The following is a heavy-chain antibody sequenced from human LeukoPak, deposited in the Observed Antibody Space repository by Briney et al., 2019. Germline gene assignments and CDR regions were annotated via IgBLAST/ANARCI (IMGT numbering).Heavy chain of an antibody. J-gene: IGHJ4*02. V-gene: IGHV3-11*01. D-gene: IGHD3-22*01. CDR1: GFTFSDYY. CDR2: ISSSGSTI. CDR3: ARPPAYYDSSGYPTGPDY. Sequence: GGSLRLSCAASGFTFSDYYMSWIRQAPGKGLEWVSYISSSGSTIYYADSVKGRFTISRDNAKNSLYLQMNSLRAEDTAVYYCARPPAYYDSSGYPTGPDYWGQGTLVTVSS.